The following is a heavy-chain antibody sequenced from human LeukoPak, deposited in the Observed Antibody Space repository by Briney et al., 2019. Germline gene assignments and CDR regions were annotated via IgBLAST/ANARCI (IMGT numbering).Heavy chain of an antibody. CDR2: IYYSGST. CDR3: ARLAVITGTKRFNWFDP. J-gene: IGHJ5*02. CDR1: GGSISSGDYY. V-gene: IGHV4-30-4*08. Sequence: SQTLSLTCTVSGGSISSGDYYWSWIRQPPGKGLEWLGYIYYSGSTYYNPSLKSRVTISVDTSKNQFSLKLSSVTAADTAAYYCARLAVITGTKRFNWFDPWGQGTLVTVSS. D-gene: IGHD1/OR15-1a*01.